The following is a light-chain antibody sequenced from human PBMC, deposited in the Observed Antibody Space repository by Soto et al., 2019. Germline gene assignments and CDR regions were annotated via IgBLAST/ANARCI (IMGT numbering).Light chain of an antibody. CDR2: DVS. V-gene: IGLV2-14*01. J-gene: IGLJ2*01. CDR3: SSYTNSSPYVV. Sequence: QSALTQPASVSGSPEQSITISCTGTSSEVGGYNYVSWYQQHPGKAPKLMIYDVSNRPSGVSNRFSGSKSGNTASLTISGLQAEDEADYYCSSYTNSSPYVVFGGGTKLTVL. CDR1: SSEVGGYNY.